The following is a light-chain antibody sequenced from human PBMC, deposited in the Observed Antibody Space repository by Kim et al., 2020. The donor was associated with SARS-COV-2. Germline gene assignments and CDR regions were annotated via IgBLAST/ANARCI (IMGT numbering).Light chain of an antibody. CDR2: DDS. V-gene: IGLV3-21*03. CDR1: NIGSKS. Sequence: GKTARITCGGNNIGSKSVHWYQQKPGQAPVLVVYDDSDRPSGIPERFSGSNSGNTASLTISRVEAGDEADYYCQVWDSSSDHPRVVFGGGTQLTVL. J-gene: IGLJ2*01. CDR3: QVWDSSSDHPRVV.